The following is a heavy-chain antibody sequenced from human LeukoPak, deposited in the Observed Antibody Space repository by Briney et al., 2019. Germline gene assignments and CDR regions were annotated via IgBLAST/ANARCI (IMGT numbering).Heavy chain of an antibody. CDR3: AREARGYGLDY. Sequence: SETLSLTCTVSGGSISSYYWSWIRQPPGKGLEWIGYIYYSGSTNYNPPLKSRVTISVDTSKNQFSLKLSSVTAADAAVYYCAREARGYGLDYWGQGTLVTVSS. D-gene: IGHD6-25*01. J-gene: IGHJ4*02. CDR2: IYYSGST. CDR1: GGSISSYY. V-gene: IGHV4-59*01.